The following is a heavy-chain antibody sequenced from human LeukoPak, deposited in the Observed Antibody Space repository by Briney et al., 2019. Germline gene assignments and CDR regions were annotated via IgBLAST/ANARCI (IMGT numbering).Heavy chain of an antibody. CDR3: ASSYCGGDCRDAFDI. D-gene: IGHD2-21*02. CDR2: MNPNSGDT. CDR1: GYTFTSYD. V-gene: IGHV1-8*02. J-gene: IGHJ3*02. Sequence: ASVKVSCKASGYTFTSYDINWVRQAAGQGLEWMAWMNPNSGDTGYAQKFQGRVTMTRDTSTSTVYMELSSLRSEDTAVYYCASSYCGGDCRDAFDIWGQGTMVTVSS.